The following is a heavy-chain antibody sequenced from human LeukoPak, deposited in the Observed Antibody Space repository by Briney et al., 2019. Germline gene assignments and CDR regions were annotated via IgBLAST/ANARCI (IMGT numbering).Heavy chain of an antibody. CDR1: GFILSNAW. Sequence: GGSLRLPCAPSGFILSNAWMMWVRQAPGKGREWVGRFKSKTDGGTTDYAAPVKGRFTISRDDSKNTLYLQMNSLKTEDTAVYYCTTVLLWFGELDDYWGQGTLVTVSS. CDR3: TTVLLWFGELDDY. V-gene: IGHV3-15*01. CDR2: FKSKTDGGTT. D-gene: IGHD3-10*01. J-gene: IGHJ4*02.